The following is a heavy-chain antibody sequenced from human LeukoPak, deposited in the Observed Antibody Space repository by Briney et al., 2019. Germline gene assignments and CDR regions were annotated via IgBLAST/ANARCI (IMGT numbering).Heavy chain of an antibody. Sequence: GGSLRLSCAASGFTFSSYAMHWVRQAPGKGLEWVAVISYDGSNKYYADSVKGRFTISRDNSKNTLYLQMNSLRAEDTAVYYCARDGEQWLVRGNWFDPWGQGTLVTVSS. J-gene: IGHJ5*02. CDR1: GFTFSSYA. CDR3: ARDGEQWLVRGNWFDP. CDR2: ISYDGSNK. V-gene: IGHV3-30-3*01. D-gene: IGHD6-19*01.